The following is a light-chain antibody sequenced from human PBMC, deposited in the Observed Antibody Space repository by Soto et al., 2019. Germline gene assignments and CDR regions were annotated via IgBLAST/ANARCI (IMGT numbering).Light chain of an antibody. CDR1: QSVTNW. J-gene: IGKJ1*01. CDR3: HQANNYSPWT. V-gene: IGKV1-5*01. CDR2: DAS. Sequence: LQMTQSPSTQSATVTDRVTITPQASQSVTNWLAWYQQKPGLAPKRLIYDASNLESGVPSRFSGSGSGTEFTLTISILHPDDFATYYCHQANNYSPWTFAPGPKVDI.